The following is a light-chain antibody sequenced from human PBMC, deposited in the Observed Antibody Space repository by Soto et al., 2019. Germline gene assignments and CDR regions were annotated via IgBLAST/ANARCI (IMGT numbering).Light chain of an antibody. Sequence: EIVLTQTPDTLSLSPGDRATLSCRASQSVNNKYLAWYQQKPGQAPRLLIYLGSTRASGIPDRFSGSGSGTDFTLTIRRLEPEDFAVYYCQQYDSSPRTFGQGTKVDFK. CDR3: QQYDSSPRT. CDR2: LGS. J-gene: IGKJ1*01. V-gene: IGKV3-20*01. CDR1: QSVNNKY.